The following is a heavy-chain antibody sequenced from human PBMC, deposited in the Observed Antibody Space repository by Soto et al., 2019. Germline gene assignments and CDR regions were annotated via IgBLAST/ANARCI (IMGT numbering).Heavy chain of an antibody. J-gene: IGHJ6*02. Sequence: ASVKVSCKASGYTFTSYYMHWVRQAPGQGLEWVGIINPSGGSTSYAQKFQGRVTMTRDTSTSTVYMELSSLRSEDTAVYYCARDPVYCSSTSCPDGGMDVWGQGTTVTVSS. D-gene: IGHD2-2*01. CDR2: INPSGGST. V-gene: IGHV1-46*01. CDR3: ARDPVYCSSTSCPDGGMDV. CDR1: GYTFTSYY.